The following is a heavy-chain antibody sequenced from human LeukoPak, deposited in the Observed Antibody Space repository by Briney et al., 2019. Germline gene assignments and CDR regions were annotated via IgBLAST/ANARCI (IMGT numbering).Heavy chain of an antibody. Sequence: GGSLRLSCAASGFTFSSDWMTWVRQAPGKGLEWVANIKRDGSEKYYVDSVKGRFTISRDNAKNSLYLQMNSLRAEDTAVYYCARGGYSSSWYWFYWGQGTLVTVPS. J-gene: IGHJ4*02. CDR1: GFTFSSDW. CDR3: ARGGYSSSWYWFY. V-gene: IGHV3-7*05. CDR2: IKRDGSEK. D-gene: IGHD6-13*01.